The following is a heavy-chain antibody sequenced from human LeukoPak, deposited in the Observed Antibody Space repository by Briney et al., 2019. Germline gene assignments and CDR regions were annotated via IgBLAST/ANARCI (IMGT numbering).Heavy chain of an antibody. D-gene: IGHD3-3*01. CDR1: SGSISSGDYY. J-gene: IGHJ5*02. CDR2: IYYSGSS. Sequence: SQTLSLTCPVSSGSISSGDYYWSWIRQPPGKGLEWIGYIYYSGSSYYNPSLKSRVTISVDTSKNQFSLKLSSVTAADTAVYYCARVNFWSGYYDPSSDWFDPWGQGTLVTVSS. CDR3: ARVNFWSGYYDPSSDWFDP. V-gene: IGHV4-30-4*08.